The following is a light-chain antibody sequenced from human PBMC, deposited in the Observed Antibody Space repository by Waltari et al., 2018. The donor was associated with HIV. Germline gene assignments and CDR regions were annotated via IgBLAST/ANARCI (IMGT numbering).Light chain of an antibody. J-gene: IGLJ1*01. CDR3: CSYAGSYTVYV. Sequence: QSALTQPRSVSGSPGQSVTISCTGPSSDVGGYNYVSWSQQHPGKAPKLMIYDVSKRPSGVPDRFSGSKSGNTASLTISGLQAEDEADYYCCSYAGSYTVYVFGTGTKVTVL. V-gene: IGLV2-11*01. CDR2: DVS. CDR1: SSDVGGYNY.